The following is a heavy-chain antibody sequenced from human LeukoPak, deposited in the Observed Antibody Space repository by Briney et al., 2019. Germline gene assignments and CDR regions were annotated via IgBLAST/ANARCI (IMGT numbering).Heavy chain of an antibody. Sequence: GGSLRLSCAASGFTFSSYSMNWVRQAPGKGLEWVSTISSSSSYIYYADSVKGRFTISRDNAKNSLYLQMNSLRAEDTAVYYCALELVGEYFQHWGQGTLVTVSS. J-gene: IGHJ1*01. CDR3: ALELVGEYFQH. CDR2: ISSSSSYI. CDR1: GFTFSSYS. D-gene: IGHD1-26*01. V-gene: IGHV3-21*01.